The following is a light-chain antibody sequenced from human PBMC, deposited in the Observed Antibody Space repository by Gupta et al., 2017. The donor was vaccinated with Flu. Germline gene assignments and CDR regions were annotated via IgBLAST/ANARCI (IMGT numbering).Light chain of an antibody. V-gene: IGKV3-15*01. Sequence: EIVMTQSLATLSVSPGERATLSCRASQSVSSQLAWYQQKPGQAPKLLIYDASNRATGIPARFSGSGSGTEFTLTISGLQSEDFAIYYCQQYNNCPPTFGGGTKVEIK. CDR3: QQYNNCPPT. J-gene: IGKJ4*01. CDR2: DAS. CDR1: QSVSSQ.